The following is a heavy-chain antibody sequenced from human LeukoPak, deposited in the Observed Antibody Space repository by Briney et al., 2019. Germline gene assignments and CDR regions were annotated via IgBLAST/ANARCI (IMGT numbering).Heavy chain of an antibody. J-gene: IGHJ4*02. D-gene: IGHD4-17*01. CDR2: IYYTGST. CDR1: GGSVSDYY. CDR3: ARGPTTVTRAFDY. Sequence: SETLSLTCTVSGGSVSDYYWSWIRQSPGKGLEWIGYIYYTGSTSYNPSLKSRVTMSVDTAKNQVSLRLSSVTAADTAVYYCARGPTTVTRAFDYWGQGTLVTVSS. V-gene: IGHV4-59*02.